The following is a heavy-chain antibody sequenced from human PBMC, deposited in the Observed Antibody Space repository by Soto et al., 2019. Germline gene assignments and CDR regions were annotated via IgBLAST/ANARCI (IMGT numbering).Heavy chain of an antibody. CDR1: GFTFDDYA. Sequence: GGSLRLSCAASGFTFDDYAMHWVRQAPGKGLEWVSGISWNSGSIGYADSVKGRFTISRDNAKNSLYLQMNSLRAEDTALYYCANEGMYMGRGVAGCNWFDPWGQGTLVTVSS. CDR3: ANEGMYMGRGVAGCNWFDP. CDR2: ISWNSGSI. J-gene: IGHJ5*02. D-gene: IGHD3-10*01. V-gene: IGHV3-9*01.